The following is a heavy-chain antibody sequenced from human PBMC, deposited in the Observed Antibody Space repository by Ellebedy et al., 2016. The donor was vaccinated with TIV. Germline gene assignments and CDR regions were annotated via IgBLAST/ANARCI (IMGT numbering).Heavy chain of an antibody. J-gene: IGHJ6*02. D-gene: IGHD2-15*01. CDR2: IYYSGST. Sequence: MPSETLSLTCTVSGGSISSGGYYWSWIRQHPGKGLEWIGYIYYSGSTYYNPSLKSRATISVDTSKNQFSLKLSSVTAADTAVYYCARQVFAATGYYYYGMDVWGQGTTVTVSS. V-gene: IGHV4-31*03. CDR3: ARQVFAATGYYYYGMDV. CDR1: GGSISSGGYY.